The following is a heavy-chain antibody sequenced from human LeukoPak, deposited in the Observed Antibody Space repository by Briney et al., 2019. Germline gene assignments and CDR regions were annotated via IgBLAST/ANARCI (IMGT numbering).Heavy chain of an antibody. CDR2: IGTVSFHR. CDR1: GFVFSTYG. J-gene: IGHJ5*02. V-gene: IGHV3-21*01. CDR3: VRDANPASGELIDDNWFDP. D-gene: IGHD1-7*01. Sequence: GGSLRLSCAASGFVFSTYGMNWVRQAPGKGLEWVSSIGTVSFHRYYTDSVKGRFTISRDNAKNSLLLQMDSLRVEDTAIYYCVRDANPASGELIDDNWFDPWGQGTLVTVSS.